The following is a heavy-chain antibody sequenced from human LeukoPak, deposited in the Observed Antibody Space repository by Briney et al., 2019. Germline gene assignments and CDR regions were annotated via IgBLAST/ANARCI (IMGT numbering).Heavy chain of an antibody. J-gene: IGHJ4*02. CDR3: ARDYIAAAGTCDY. CDR2: IKQDGSEK. CDR1: GFTFSSYW. D-gene: IGHD6-13*01. V-gene: IGHV3-7*01. Sequence: GGSLRLSCAASGFTFSSYWMSWVRQAPVKGLEWVANIKQDGSEKYYVDSVKGRFTISRDNAKNSLYLQMNSLRAEDTAVYYCARDYIAAAGTCDYWGQGTLVTVSS.